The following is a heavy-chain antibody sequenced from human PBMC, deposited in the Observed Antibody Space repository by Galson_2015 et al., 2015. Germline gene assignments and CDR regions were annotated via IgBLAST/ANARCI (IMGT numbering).Heavy chain of an antibody. D-gene: IGHD5-24*01. CDR1: GFTFSGYA. J-gene: IGHJ4*02. CDR2: ISKSGRGT. Sequence: SLRLSCAASGFTFSGYAMSWVRQAPGKGLEWVSAISKSGRGTYYADSVKGRFTISRDNSKNTLYLQMNSLRAEDTAVYYCAREGWRRDGYEYVDTWGQGTLVTVSS. CDR3: AREGWRRDGYEYVDT. V-gene: IGHV3-23*01.